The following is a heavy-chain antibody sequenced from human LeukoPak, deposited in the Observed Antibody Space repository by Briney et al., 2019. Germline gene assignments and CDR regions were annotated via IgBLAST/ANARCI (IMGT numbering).Heavy chain of an antibody. CDR2: IRNDGSDK. Sequence: GGSLSLSCAASGFIFNTYGMHWVRQAPGKGLEWVAFIRNDGSDKYYAVSVKGRFTISRDNSKNTLYLQMNSLRVEDTALYYCAKDRAYGQFLWGNDYWGQGTLVTVSS. CDR1: GFIFNTYG. CDR3: AKDRAYGQFLWGNDY. V-gene: IGHV3-30*02. J-gene: IGHJ4*02. D-gene: IGHD2-21*01.